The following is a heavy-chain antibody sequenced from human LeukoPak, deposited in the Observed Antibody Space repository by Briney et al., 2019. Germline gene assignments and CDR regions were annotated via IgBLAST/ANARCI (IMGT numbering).Heavy chain of an antibody. J-gene: IGHJ6*03. CDR2: IYYRGST. CDR1: GGSISSYY. Sequence: SETLSLTCTVPGGSISSYYWSWIRQSPGKGLEWIGYIYYRGSTDNNPSLKGRVTISVDTSKNQFSLKLGSVTAADTAVYYCARDRNRYMDVWGKGTTVTVSS. D-gene: IGHD2/OR15-2a*01. CDR3: ARDRNRYMDV. V-gene: IGHV4-59*01.